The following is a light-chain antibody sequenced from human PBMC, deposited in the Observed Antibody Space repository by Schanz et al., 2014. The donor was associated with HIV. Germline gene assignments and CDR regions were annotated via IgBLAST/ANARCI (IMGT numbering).Light chain of an antibody. CDR3: AAWDDSLRGRV. CDR2: ATY. CDR1: SSNIRFNA. J-gene: IGLJ3*02. Sequence: QSVLTQPSSASGTPGQRVTISCSGSSSNIRFNAVDWFQQLPGTGPKLLIYATYNRPSGVPDRFSGSKSGTSASLAISGLRFEDEADYYCAAWDDSLRGRVFGGGTKLTVL. V-gene: IGLV1-47*02.